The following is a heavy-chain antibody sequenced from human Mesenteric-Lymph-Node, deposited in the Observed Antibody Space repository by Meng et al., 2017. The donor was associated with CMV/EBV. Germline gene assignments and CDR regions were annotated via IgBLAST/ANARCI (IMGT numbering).Heavy chain of an antibody. CDR1: GFSFNTHN. CDR2: ISPDGNNK. V-gene: IGHV3-30-3*01. J-gene: IGHJ3*02. Sequence: GGSLRLSCAASGFSFNTHNMHWVRQAPGKGPEWVAFISPDGNNKYYRDSVKGRFTISRDNSKNTFSLQMDSLGTEDTAVYYCARDRTSGWFDAFDIWGQGTMVTVSS. CDR3: ARDRTSGWFDAFDI. D-gene: IGHD6-19*01.